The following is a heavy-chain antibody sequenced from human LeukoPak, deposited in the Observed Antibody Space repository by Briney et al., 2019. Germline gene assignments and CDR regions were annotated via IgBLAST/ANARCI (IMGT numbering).Heavy chain of an antibody. J-gene: IGHJ4*02. CDR3: KISNNRIPVVEY. V-gene: IGHV3-30*03. Sequence: GRSLRLSCAASGFTFSSYGMHWVRQAPGKGLEWVTVISYDGSNKYYADSVKGRFTISRDNSKNTLYLQMNSLRAEDTAVYYCKISNNRIPVVEYWGQGTLVSVFS. CDR2: ISYDGSNK. CDR1: GFTFSSYG. D-gene: IGHD2-8*02.